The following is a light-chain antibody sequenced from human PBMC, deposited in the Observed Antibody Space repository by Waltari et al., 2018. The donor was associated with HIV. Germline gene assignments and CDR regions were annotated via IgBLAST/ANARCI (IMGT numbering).Light chain of an antibody. V-gene: IGLV2-8*01. CDR3: NSDVGSNKYI. CDR1: SSDVGGYNY. Sequence: QSALTQPPSASGSPGQSVTISCTGTSSDVGGYNYVSWYQPNPGQAPKLMVYEVSKRPLWVPDLFSGSRSGNTASLTVAGLQAEDEADYYCNSDVGSNKYIFGTGTKVTVL. CDR2: EVS. J-gene: IGLJ1*01.